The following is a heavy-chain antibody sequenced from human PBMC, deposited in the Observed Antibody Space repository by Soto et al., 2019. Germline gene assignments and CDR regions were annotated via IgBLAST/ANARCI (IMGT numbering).Heavy chain of an antibody. CDR2: IRSKANSYAT. J-gene: IGHJ3*02. CDR3: TRFSGSSSSDAFDI. V-gene: IGHV3-73*01. D-gene: IGHD6-6*01. Sequence: GESLKISCAASGFTFSGSAMHWVRQASGKGLEWVGRIRSKANSYATAYAASVKGRFTISRDDSKNTAYLQMNSLKTEDTAVYYCTRFSGSSSSDAFDIWGQGTMVTVSS. CDR1: GFTFSGSA.